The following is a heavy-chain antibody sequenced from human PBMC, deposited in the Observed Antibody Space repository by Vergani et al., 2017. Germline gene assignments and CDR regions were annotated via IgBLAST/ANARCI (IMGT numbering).Heavy chain of an antibody. CDR3: ARANYGGNVVWFDP. J-gene: IGHJ5*02. CDR2: IIPIFGTA. CDR1: GYTFRNYG. D-gene: IGHD4-23*01. Sequence: QVQLVQSGAEVKKPGASVKVSCEGSGYTFRNYGISWVRQAPGQGLEWMGRIIPIFGTANYAQKFQGRVTITADESTSTAYMELSSLRSEDTAVYYCARANYGGNVVWFDPWGQGTLVTVSS. V-gene: IGHV1-69*13.